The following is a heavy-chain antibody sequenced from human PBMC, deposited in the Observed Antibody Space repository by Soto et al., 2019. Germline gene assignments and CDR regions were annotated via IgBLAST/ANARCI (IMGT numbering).Heavy chain of an antibody. V-gene: IGHV3-23*01. CDR3: AKDQDYGDYGPYYFDY. J-gene: IGHJ4*02. D-gene: IGHD4-17*01. Sequence: GGSLRLSCAASGFTFSSYAMSWVRQAPGKGLEWVSAISGSGGSTYYADSVKGRFTISRDNSKNTLYLQMNSLRAEDTAVYYCAKDQDYGDYGPYYFDYWGQGTLVTVSS. CDR2: ISGSGGST. CDR1: GFTFSSYA.